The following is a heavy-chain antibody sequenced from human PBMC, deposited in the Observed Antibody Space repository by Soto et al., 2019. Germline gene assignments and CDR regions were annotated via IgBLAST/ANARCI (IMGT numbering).Heavy chain of an antibody. D-gene: IGHD2-21*02. CDR2: ISYDGSNK. V-gene: IGHV3-30*18. CDR1: GFTFSSYG. Sequence: QVQLVESGGGVVQPGRSLRLSCAASGFTFSSYGMHWVRQAPGKGLEWVAVISYDGSNKYYADSVKGRFTISRDNSKNTLYLQMNSLRAEDTAVYYCAKVLLPYCGGDCYYDYWGQGTLVTVSS. CDR3: AKVLLPYCGGDCYYDY. J-gene: IGHJ4*02.